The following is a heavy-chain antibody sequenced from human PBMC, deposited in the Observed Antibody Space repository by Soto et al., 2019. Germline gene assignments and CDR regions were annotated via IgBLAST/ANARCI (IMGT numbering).Heavy chain of an antibody. D-gene: IGHD6-19*01. J-gene: IGHJ5*02. Sequence: ASVKVSCKASGYTFSHYGISWVRQAPGQGLEWMAWTSADNDDTNYAEKLQGRVTLTTDTSTGTAYMELRSLRSDDTAVYFCARMYSSGSGWFHPWGQGTLVTVSS. CDR1: GYTFSHYG. V-gene: IGHV1-18*04. CDR3: ARMYSSGSGWFHP. CDR2: TSADNDDT.